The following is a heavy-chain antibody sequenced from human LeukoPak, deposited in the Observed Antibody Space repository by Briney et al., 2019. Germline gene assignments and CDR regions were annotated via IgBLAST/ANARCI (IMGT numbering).Heavy chain of an antibody. D-gene: IGHD3-10*01. CDR2: IYHSGST. CDR1: GYSISSGYY. J-gene: IGHJ4*02. V-gene: IGHV4-38-2*02. CDR3: AAIRRQYGSGSPFDY. Sequence: PSETLSLTCTVSGYSISSGYYWGWIRQPPGKGLECIGSIYHSGSTYYNPSLKSRVTISVDTSKNQFSLKLSSVTAANTAVYYCAAIRRQYGSGSPFDYWGQGTLVTVSS.